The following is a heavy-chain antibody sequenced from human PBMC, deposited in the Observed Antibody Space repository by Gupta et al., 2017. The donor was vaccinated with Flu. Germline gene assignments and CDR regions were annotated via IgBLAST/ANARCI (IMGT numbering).Heavy chain of an antibody. D-gene: IGHD3-10*01. Sequence: QVQLVQSGAEVKKPGASVKVSCKASGYTFTSYAMHWVRQAPGQRLEWMGWINAGNGNTKYSQKFQGRVTITRDTSASTAYMELSSLRSEDTAVYYCTMVRGVITFDYWGQGTLVTVSS. CDR3: TMVRGVITFDY. V-gene: IGHV1-3*01. CDR2: INAGNGNT. CDR1: GYTFTSYA. J-gene: IGHJ4*02.